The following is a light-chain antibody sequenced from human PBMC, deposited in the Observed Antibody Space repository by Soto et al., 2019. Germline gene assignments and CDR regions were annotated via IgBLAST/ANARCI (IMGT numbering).Light chain of an antibody. J-gene: IGLJ1*01. CDR2: EAN. CDR1: SXDIGAYDY. Sequence: QSALTQPASLSASPGQTITISCTGTSXDIGAYDYVSWFQQHPGKGPKLMISEANNRPSEDPNRSSGAKCGNTPYLTIAELQVEDGAEYLCFSFATTTAPVFRPATTLAVL. CDR3: FSFATTTAPV. V-gene: IGLV2-14*01.